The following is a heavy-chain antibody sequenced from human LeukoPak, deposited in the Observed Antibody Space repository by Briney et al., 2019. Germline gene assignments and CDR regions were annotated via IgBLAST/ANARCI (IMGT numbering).Heavy chain of an antibody. CDR1: GFRLSDYY. CDR3: ARGFLVGNNAA. D-gene: IGHD1-26*01. V-gene: IGHV3-66*01. J-gene: IGHJ5*02. CDR2: IHGAGDT. Sequence: GGSLRLACATSGFRLSDYYMKWVRQAPGKGLEWVSAIHGAGDTHHANSVKDRFSTSRDNSKNKVYLQMNSLRAEDTAVYYCARGFLVGNNAAWGQGTLVTISS.